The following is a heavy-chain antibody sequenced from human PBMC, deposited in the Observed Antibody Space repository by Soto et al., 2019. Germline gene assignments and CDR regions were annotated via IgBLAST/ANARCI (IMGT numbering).Heavy chain of an antibody. V-gene: IGHV4-31*03. CDR3: ASTRDGWYVLDY. J-gene: IGHJ4*02. CDR2: IYYSGST. Sequence: TLSLTCTVSGGSISSGGYYWSWIRQHPGKGLEWIGYIYYSGSTYYNPSLKSRVTISVDTSKNQFSLKLSSVTAADTAVYYCASTRDGWYVLDYWGQGTLVTVSS. CDR1: GGSISSGGYY. D-gene: IGHD6-19*01.